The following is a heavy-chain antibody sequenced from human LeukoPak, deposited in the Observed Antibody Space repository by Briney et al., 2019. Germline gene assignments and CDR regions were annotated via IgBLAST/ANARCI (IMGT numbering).Heavy chain of an antibody. CDR1: GYTFTSYG. D-gene: IGHD2-2*01. CDR3: ARVGRFQSASCSIFDY. CDR2: ISAYNGNT. Sequence: GASVKVSCKASGYTFTSYGISWVRQAPGQGLELMGWISAYNGNTNYAQKLQGRVTMTTDTSTSTAYMELRSLRSDDTAVYYCARVGRFQSASCSIFDYWGQGTLVTVSS. V-gene: IGHV1-18*01. J-gene: IGHJ4*02.